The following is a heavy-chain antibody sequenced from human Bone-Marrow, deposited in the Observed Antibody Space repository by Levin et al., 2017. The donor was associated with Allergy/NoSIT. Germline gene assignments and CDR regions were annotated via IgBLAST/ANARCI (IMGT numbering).Heavy chain of an antibody. V-gene: IGHV3-7*01. Sequence: LSLTCAASGFPFSNSWMSWVRQTPGKGLEWVANIKEDGSEKYYVDSVKGRFTISRDNAKNSLYVQMNILRAEDTAVYYCARDQFRRATIGARWFDPWGQGTLVIVSS. D-gene: IGHD5-24*01. CDR3: ARDQFRRATIGARWFDP. CDR2: IKEDGSEK. J-gene: IGHJ5*02. CDR1: GFPFSNSW.